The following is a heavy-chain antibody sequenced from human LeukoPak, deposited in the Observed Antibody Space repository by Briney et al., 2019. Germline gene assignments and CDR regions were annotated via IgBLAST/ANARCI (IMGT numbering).Heavy chain of an antibody. CDR3: ARQKKDIVVVPAYYYYYYYMDV. V-gene: IGHV4-34*01. D-gene: IGHD2-2*01. Sequence: PSETLSLTCAVYGGSFSGYYWSWIRQPPGKGLEWIGEINHSGSTNYNPSLKSRVTISVDTSKNQFSLKLSSVTAADTAVYYCARQKKDIVVVPAYYYYYYYMDVWGKGTTVTISS. CDR1: GGSFSGYY. CDR2: INHSGST. J-gene: IGHJ6*03.